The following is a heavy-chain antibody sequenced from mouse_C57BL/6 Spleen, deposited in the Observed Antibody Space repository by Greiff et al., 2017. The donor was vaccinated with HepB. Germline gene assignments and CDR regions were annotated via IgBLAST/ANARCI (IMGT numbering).Heavy chain of an antibody. V-gene: IGHV1-22*01. D-gene: IGHD2-5*01. Sequence: DVQLQESGPELVKPGASVKMSCKASGYTFTDYNMHWVKQSHGKSLEWIGYINPNNGGTSYNQKFKGKATLTVNKSSSTAYMELRSLTSEDSAVYYCAREDYSNPRDAMDYWGQGTSVTVSS. J-gene: IGHJ4*01. CDR2: INPNNGGT. CDR3: AREDYSNPRDAMDY. CDR1: GYTFTDYN.